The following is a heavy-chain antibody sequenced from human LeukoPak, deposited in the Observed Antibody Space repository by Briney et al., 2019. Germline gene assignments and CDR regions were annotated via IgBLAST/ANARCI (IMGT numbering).Heavy chain of an antibody. CDR3: ARIHDYGDYAFDR. CDR2: ISYTGST. D-gene: IGHD4-17*01. J-gene: IGHJ4*02. Sequence: SETLSLTCTVSGGSISPYYWSWIRQPPGKGLEYIGYISYTGSTNSNPSLKSRLTISVDTSKNQFPLKLRSVTAADTALYYCARIHDYGDYAFDRWGQGTLVTVSS. CDR1: GGSISPYY. V-gene: IGHV4-59*08.